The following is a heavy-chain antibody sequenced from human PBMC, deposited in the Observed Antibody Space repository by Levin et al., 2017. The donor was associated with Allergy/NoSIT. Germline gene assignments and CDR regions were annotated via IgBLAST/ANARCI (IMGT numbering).Heavy chain of an antibody. V-gene: IGHV3-66*02. CDR1: GFTVSSNY. J-gene: IGHJ6*03. Sequence: GESLKISCAASGFTVSSNYMSWVRQAPGKGLEWVSVIYSGGSTYYADSVKGRFTISRDNSKNTLYLQMNSLRAEDTAVYYCARDMVGVYGGTRRYYYYYYMDVWGKGTTVTVSS. D-gene: IGHD1-26*01. CDR3: ARDMVGVYGGTRRYYYYYYMDV. CDR2: IYSGGST.